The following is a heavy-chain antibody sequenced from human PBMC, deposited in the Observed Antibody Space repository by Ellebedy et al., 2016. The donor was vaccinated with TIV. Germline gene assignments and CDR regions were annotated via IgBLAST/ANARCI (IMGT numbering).Heavy chain of an antibody. J-gene: IGHJ4*02. CDR3: ARGVLSGY. V-gene: IGHV3-53*01. Sequence: PGGSLRLSCAASGFTVSNNYISWVRKAPGKGLEWVSVIDGGGSTYYADSVKGRFTISRDNSKNTVYLQMNSLRAEDTAVYYCARGVLSGYWGQGTLVTVSS. CDR1: GFTVSNNY. D-gene: IGHD2/OR15-2a*01. CDR2: IDGGGST.